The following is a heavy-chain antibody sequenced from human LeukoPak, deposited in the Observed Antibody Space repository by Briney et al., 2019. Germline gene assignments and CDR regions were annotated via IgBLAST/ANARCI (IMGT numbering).Heavy chain of an antibody. D-gene: IGHD2-8*01. CDR2: ISRNGTRT. Sequence: GGSLRLSCAPSGFTFSDHALHWVRQAPGKGLQYVSAISRNGTRTFYADSVKDRFTISRDKSTKTLYLQMGSLRVEDMGVYYCAKEAGGYCTNGVCYSLDYWGQGTLVTVSS. J-gene: IGHJ4*02. CDR3: AKEAGGYCTNGVCYSLDY. V-gene: IGHV3-64*02. CDR1: GFTFSDHA.